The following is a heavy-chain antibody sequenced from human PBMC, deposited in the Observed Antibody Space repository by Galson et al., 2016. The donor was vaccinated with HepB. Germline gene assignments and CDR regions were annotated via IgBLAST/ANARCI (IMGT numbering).Heavy chain of an antibody. CDR1: GFSFNTYS. V-gene: IGHV3-30*04. CDR3: ARDAMGRGSGSYSAFDY. J-gene: IGHJ4*02. CDR2: ITSAGDKQ. Sequence: SLRLSCAASGFSFNTYSMHWVRQAPGKGLEWVAAITSAGDKQYYMDSVRGRFTISRDNSNNMMYLQMNSLRPEDTSVYYCARDAMGRGSGSYSAFDYWGQGTLVAVSS. D-gene: IGHD1-26*01.